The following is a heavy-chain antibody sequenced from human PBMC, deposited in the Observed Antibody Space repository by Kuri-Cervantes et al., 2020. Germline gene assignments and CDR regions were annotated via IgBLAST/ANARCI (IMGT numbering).Heavy chain of an antibody. D-gene: IGHD6-19*01. CDR3: ARGDPGLAVAGTAYYFDS. V-gene: IGHV3-21*01. CDR2: ISSSSSYI. Sequence: GESLKISCAASGFTFSSYSMNWVRQAPGKGLEWVSSISSSSSYIYYADSVKGRFTISRDNAKNSLYLQMNSLRGEDTAVYYCARGDPGLAVAGTAYYFDSWGQGTLVTVSS. CDR1: GFTFSSYS. J-gene: IGHJ4*02.